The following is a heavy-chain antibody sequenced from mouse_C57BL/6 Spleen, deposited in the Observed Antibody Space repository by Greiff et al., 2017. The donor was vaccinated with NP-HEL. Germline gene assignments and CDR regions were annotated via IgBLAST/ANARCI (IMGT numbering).Heavy chain of an antibody. CDR1: GFSLTSYG. CDR2: IWRGGST. V-gene: IGHV2-5*01. Sequence: VKLVESGPGLVQPSQSLSITCTVSGFSLTSYGVHWVRQSPGKGLEWLGVIWRGGSTDYNAAFMSRLSITKDNSKSQVFFKMNSLQADDTAIYYCAKEGDYYGYYAMDYWGQGTSVTVSS. D-gene: IGHD1-2*01. CDR3: AKEGDYYGYYAMDY. J-gene: IGHJ4*01.